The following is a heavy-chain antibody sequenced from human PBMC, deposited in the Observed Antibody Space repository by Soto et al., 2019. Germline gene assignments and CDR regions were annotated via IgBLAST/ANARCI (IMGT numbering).Heavy chain of an antibody. J-gene: IGHJ4*02. CDR2: ISYDGSNT. CDR1: GFTFSSYG. Sequence: QVQLVESGGGVVQPGRSLRLSCVASGFTFSSYGMHWVRQAPGKGLEWVAIISYDGSNTYYADSVKGRFTISRDNSKNTLYLIRNRLRAEDTSVYYCAKEGGLSGSYYISSSYYFGYWGQGTLVTVSS. D-gene: IGHD1-26*01. V-gene: IGHV3-30*18. CDR3: AKEGGLSGSYYISSSYYFGY.